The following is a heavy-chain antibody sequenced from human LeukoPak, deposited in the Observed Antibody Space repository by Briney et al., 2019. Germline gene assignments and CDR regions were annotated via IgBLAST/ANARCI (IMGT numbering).Heavy chain of an antibody. V-gene: IGHV1-69*05. CDR3: VTGGHGSGPVKYYYYSYYMDV. CDR1: GGTFSSYA. CDR2: IIPIFGTA. J-gene: IGHJ6*03. Sequence: GASVKVSCKASGGTFSSYAISWVRQAPGQGLEWMGGIIPIFGTANYAQKFQGRVTITTDESTSTAYMELSSLRSEDTAVYYCVTGGHGSGPVKYYYYSYYMDVWGKGTTVTVSS. D-gene: IGHD3-3*01.